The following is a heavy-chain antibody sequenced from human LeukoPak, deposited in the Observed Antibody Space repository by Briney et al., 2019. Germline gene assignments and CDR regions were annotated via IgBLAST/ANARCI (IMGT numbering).Heavy chain of an antibody. V-gene: IGHV3-74*01. D-gene: IGHD6-19*01. CDR2: ICPDGTVT. CDR3: VKSPGSGWPV. CDR1: GFTFSTYC. Sequence: GGSLRLSCAASGFTFSTYCMHWVRQAPGKGPMWVSRICPDGTVTNYADSVKARFIISRDNARNTVYLQMNSLRVEDTAVYYCVKSPGSGWPVWGQGTLLTVSS. J-gene: IGHJ4*02.